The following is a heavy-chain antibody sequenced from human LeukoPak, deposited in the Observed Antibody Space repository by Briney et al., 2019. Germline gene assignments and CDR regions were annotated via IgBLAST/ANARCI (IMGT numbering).Heavy chain of an antibody. Sequence: PGRSLILACATHGLTFSSYAIHSVRQARGKGLEWVAVISYDGSNKYYAHSVKGRFTISRDNSKNTLYLQMNSLRAEDTAVYYCARDFRVAGPEYFQHWGQGTLVTVSS. CDR2: ISYDGSNK. V-gene: IGHV3-30*04. J-gene: IGHJ1*01. CDR3: ARDFRVAGPEYFQH. CDR1: GLTFSSYA. D-gene: IGHD6-19*01.